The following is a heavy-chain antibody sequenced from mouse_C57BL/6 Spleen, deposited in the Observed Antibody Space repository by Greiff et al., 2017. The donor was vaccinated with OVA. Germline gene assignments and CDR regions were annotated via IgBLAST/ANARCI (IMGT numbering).Heavy chain of an antibody. CDR1: GYAFSSYW. V-gene: IGHV1-80*01. D-gene: IGHD2-14*01. CDR2: IYPGDGDT. J-gene: IGHJ4*01. Sequence: VQLQQSGAELVKPGASVKISCKASGYAFSSYWMNWVKRRPGKGLEWIGQIYPGDGDTNYNGKFKGKATLTADKSSSTAYMQLSSLTSADYAVYFCARSRIGFYAMDYWGQGTSVTVSS. CDR3: ARSRIGFYAMDY.